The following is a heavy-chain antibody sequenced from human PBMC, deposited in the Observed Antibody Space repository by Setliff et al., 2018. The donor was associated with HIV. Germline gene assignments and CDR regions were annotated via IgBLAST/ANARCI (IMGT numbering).Heavy chain of an antibody. V-gene: IGHV1-69*13. CDR1: GGTFSSYA. J-gene: IGHJ6*02. CDR2: IIPIFGTA. D-gene: IGHD3-10*01. CDR3: ARGDYGSGSYYPYYFYYGMDV. Sequence: SVKVSCKASGGTFSSYAISWVRQAPGQGLEWMGRIIPIFGTANYAQKFQGRVTITADESTSTAYMELSSLRSEDTAVYYCARGDYGSGSYYPYYFYYGMDVWGQGTTVTVS.